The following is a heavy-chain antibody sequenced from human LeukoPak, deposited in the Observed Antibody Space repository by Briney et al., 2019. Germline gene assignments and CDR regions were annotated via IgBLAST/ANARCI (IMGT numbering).Heavy chain of an antibody. Sequence: SVKVSCTASGGTFSSYAISWVRQAPGQGLEWMGGIIPIFGTANYAQKFQGRVTITADESTSTAYMELSSLRSEDTAVYYCASSYEGDYYYGMDVWGQGTTVTVSS. CDR3: ASSYEGDYYYGMDV. V-gene: IGHV1-69*13. CDR1: GGTFSSYA. CDR2: IIPIFGTA. D-gene: IGHD3-3*01. J-gene: IGHJ6*02.